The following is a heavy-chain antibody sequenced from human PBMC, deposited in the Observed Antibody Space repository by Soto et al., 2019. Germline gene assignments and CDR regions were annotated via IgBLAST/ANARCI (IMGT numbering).Heavy chain of an antibody. V-gene: IGHV3-30*18. CDR1: GFTFSSYG. D-gene: IGHD2-15*01. CDR2: ISYDGSNK. Sequence: ESGGGVVQPGRSLRLSCAASGFTFSSYGMHWVRQAPGKGLEWVAVISYDGSNKYYADSVKGRFTISRDNSKNTLYLQMNSLRAEDTAVYYCAKPEDIVVVVAATLDYWGQGTLVTVSS. CDR3: AKPEDIVVVVAATLDY. J-gene: IGHJ4*02.